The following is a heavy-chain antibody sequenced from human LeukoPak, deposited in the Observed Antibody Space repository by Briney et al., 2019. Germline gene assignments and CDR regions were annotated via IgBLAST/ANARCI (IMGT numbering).Heavy chain of an antibody. D-gene: IGHD3-10*01. J-gene: IGHJ4*02. Sequence: SETLSLTCTVSGGSISSYYWSWIRQPPGKGLEWIGYIYYSGSTNYNPSLKSRVTISVDTSKNQFSLKLSSVTAADTAVYYCARGDYNGGNRYFDYWGQGALVTVSP. CDR2: IYYSGST. V-gene: IGHV4-59*01. CDR3: ARGDYNGGNRYFDY. CDR1: GGSISSYY.